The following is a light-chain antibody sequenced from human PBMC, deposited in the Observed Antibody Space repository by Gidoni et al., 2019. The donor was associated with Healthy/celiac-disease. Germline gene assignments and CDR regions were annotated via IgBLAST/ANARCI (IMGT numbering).Light chain of an antibody. CDR1: QSVSR. Sequence: EIVLTQSPATLSLSPGERATLSCRASQSVSRLLIYDASNRATGIPARFSGSGSGTDFTITISSLEPEDFAVYYCQQRSNWITFGQGTRLEIK. CDR2: DAS. V-gene: IGKV3-11*01. CDR3: QQRSNWIT. J-gene: IGKJ5*01.